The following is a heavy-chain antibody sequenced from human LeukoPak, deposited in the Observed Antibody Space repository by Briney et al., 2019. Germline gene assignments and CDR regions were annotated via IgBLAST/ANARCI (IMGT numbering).Heavy chain of an antibody. CDR1: GGSISSYY. CDR2: IYTSGST. Sequence: SETLSLTCTVSGGSISSYYWSWIRQPPGKGLEWIGYIYTSGSTNYNPSLKSQVTISVDTSKNQFSLKLSSVTAADTAVYYCARHGFTPYYDSSGYYFDYWGQGTLVTVSS. V-gene: IGHV4-4*09. D-gene: IGHD3-22*01. J-gene: IGHJ4*02. CDR3: ARHGFTPYYDSSGYYFDY.